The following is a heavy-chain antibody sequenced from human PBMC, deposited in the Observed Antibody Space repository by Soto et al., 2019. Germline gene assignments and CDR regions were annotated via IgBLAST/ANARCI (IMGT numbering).Heavy chain of an antibody. Sequence: EVQLVESGGGLVQPGGSLRLSCAASGFTFSSYWMSWVRQAPGKGLEWVANIKQDGSEKYYVDSVKGRFTISRDNAKNSLYLQMNSLRAEDTAVYYCARWGDGLGVTVVAPKGAFDIWGQGTMVTVSS. J-gene: IGHJ3*02. CDR3: ARWGDGLGVTVVAPKGAFDI. CDR2: IKQDGSEK. D-gene: IGHD2-15*01. CDR1: GFTFSSYW. V-gene: IGHV3-7*01.